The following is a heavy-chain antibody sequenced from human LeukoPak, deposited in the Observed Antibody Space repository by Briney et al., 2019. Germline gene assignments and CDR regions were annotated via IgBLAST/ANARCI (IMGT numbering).Heavy chain of an antibody. CDR3: ARVWVGGILDV. V-gene: IGHV3-7*01. CDR2: IKQDRSEK. J-gene: IGHJ6*04. D-gene: IGHD3-10*01. Sequence: GGSLRLSCAASGFTFSYYWMTWVRQAPGKGLEWVANIKQDRSEKYYVDSVKGRFTISRDNAKNSLYLQMNSLRAEDTAVYYCARVWVGGILDVWGKGTTVTISS. CDR1: GFTFSYYW.